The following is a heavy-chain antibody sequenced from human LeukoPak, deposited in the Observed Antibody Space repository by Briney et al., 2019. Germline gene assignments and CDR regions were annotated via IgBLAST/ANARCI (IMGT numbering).Heavy chain of an antibody. V-gene: IGHV4-39*01. D-gene: IGHD2-2*02. J-gene: IGHJ4*02. CDR2: VSYSGSP. CDR3: ASSRRYCSSTSCYTLRDY. CDR1: GGPIRGTSYY. Sequence: PSETLSLTCIVSGGPIRGTSYYWGWIRQSPGKGLEWIGSVSYSGSPYYNPSLKSRVAISIDTSKNLFSLELTSVTAADTAVYYCASSRRYCSSTSCYTLRDYWGQGTLVTVSS.